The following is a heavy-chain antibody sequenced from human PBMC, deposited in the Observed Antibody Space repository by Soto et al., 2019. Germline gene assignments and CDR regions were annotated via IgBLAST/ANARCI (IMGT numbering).Heavy chain of an antibody. CDR3: ARQIYDSDTGPNFQYYFDS. CDR1: GDSFSGYW. CDR2: IDPSDSQT. J-gene: IGHJ4*02. V-gene: IGHV5-10-1*01. Sequence: GESLTISCTRSGDSFSGYWITWVRQKPGKGLEWMGRIDPSDSQTYYSPSFRGHVTISVTKSITTVFLQWSSLRASDTAMYYCARQIYDSDTGPNFQYYFDSWGQGTPVPVPS. D-gene: IGHD3-22*01.